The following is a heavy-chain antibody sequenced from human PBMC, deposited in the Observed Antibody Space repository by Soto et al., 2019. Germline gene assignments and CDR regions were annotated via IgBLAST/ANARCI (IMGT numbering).Heavy chain of an antibody. Sequence: PSETLSLTCAVYGGSFSGYYWSWIRQPPGKGLEWIGEINHSGSTNYNPSLKSRVTISVDTSKNQFSLKLSSVTAADRAVYYCGRPGVSFTWVDACGERTLVIVSS. CDR3: GRPGVSFTWVDA. V-gene: IGHV4-34*01. CDR2: INHSGST. CDR1: GGSFSGYY. J-gene: IGHJ5*02. D-gene: IGHD6-13*01.